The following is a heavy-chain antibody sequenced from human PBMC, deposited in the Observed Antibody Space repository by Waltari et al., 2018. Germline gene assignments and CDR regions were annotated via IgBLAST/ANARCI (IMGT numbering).Heavy chain of an antibody. D-gene: IGHD5-12*01. CDR3: ATYIGASVGTAAFDV. Sequence: QLQLQESGPRLVRPSETLSLICRVSGVSITSNTPYWAWIRQSPGQGLEWFGTVSYSGTTYISPSLKSRVSVSRDTSKNQVSLILGSVTAADMAVYYCATYIGASVGTAAFDVWGQGTMVTVSS. J-gene: IGHJ3*01. CDR1: GVSITSNTPY. CDR2: VSYSGTT. V-gene: IGHV4-39*01.